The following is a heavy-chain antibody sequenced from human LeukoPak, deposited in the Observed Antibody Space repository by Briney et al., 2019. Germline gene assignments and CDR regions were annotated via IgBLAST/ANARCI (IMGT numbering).Heavy chain of an antibody. Sequence: SETLSLTCTVSGGSISSYYWSWIRQPPGKGLDWIGYIYYSGSINYNPSLKSRVTISVDTSKNQFSLKLSSVTAADTAVYYCARGQKTKGTTVTTNWFDPWGQGTLVTVSS. CDR2: IYYSGSI. D-gene: IGHD4-17*01. CDR3: ARGQKTKGTTVTTNWFDP. CDR1: GGSISSYY. J-gene: IGHJ5*02. V-gene: IGHV4-59*12.